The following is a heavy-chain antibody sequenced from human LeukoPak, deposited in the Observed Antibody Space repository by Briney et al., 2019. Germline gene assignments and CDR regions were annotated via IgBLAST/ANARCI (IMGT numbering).Heavy chain of an antibody. V-gene: IGHV4-59*08. D-gene: IGHD3-3*01. J-gene: IGHJ5*02. Sequence: PGGSLRLSCTASGFTFGNFAMSWIRQPPGKGLEWIGYIYYSGSTNYNPSLKSRVTISVDTSKNQFSLKLSSVTAADTAVYYCARHGNDFWSEKLNWFDPWGQGTLVTVSS. CDR2: IYYSGST. CDR3: ARHGNDFWSEKLNWFDP. CDR1: GFTFGNFA.